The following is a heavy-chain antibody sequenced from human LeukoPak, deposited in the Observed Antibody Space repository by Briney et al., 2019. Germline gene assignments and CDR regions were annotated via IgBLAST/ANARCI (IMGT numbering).Heavy chain of an antibody. Sequence: SETLSLTCAVYGGSFSGYYWSWIRQPPGKGLEWIGEINHSGSTNYNPSLKSRVTISVDTSKNQFSLKLSSVTAADTALYYCARAIYSGSYYYYYYMDVWGKGTTVTVSS. D-gene: IGHD1-26*01. CDR1: GGSFSGYY. CDR2: INHSGST. J-gene: IGHJ6*03. V-gene: IGHV4-34*01. CDR3: ARAIYSGSYYYYYYMDV.